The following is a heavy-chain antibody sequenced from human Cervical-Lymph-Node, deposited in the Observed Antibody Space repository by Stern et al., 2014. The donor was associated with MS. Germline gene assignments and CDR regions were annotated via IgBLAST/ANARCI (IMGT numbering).Heavy chain of an antibody. D-gene: IGHD2/OR15-2a*01. CDR3: ARGRESSLWYYGMDM. Sequence: VQLVESGGGVVQTGGSLGLSCAASGFTFSRYGMHWVRQAPGKGLEWVAVIWYDGSYTYYADSMKGRFTISRDNSKTIMYLEMKSLRAEDAASYYFARGRESSLWYYGMDMWGQGTTVTVSS. CDR2: IWYDGSYT. J-gene: IGHJ6*02. V-gene: IGHV3-33*01. CDR1: GFTFSRYG.